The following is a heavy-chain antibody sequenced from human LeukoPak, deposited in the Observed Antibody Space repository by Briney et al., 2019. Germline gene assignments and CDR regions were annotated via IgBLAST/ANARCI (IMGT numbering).Heavy chain of an antibody. CDR2: ISGSGGST. CDR3: AKGRQVRGVIDY. Sequence: GGSLSLSCPASGFTFSSYAMRWVRQAPWRGLEWVSAISGSGGSTYYADSVKGRFTISRDNSKNTLYLQMNSLRAEDTAVYYCAKGRQVRGVIDYWGQGTLVTVSS. V-gene: IGHV3-23*01. J-gene: IGHJ4*02. CDR1: GFTFSSYA. D-gene: IGHD1-1*01.